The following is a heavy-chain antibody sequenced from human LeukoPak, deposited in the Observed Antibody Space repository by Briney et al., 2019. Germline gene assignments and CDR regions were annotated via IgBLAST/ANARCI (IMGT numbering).Heavy chain of an antibody. D-gene: IGHD6-19*01. V-gene: IGHV3-21*04. CDR1: GFTFSSYS. CDR3: AKDPTPATVAELFDY. J-gene: IGHJ4*02. CDR2: ISSSSSYI. Sequence: KPGGSLRLSCAASGFTFSSYSMNWVRQAPGKGLEWVSSISSSSSYIYYADSVKGRFTISRDNAKNSLYLQMNSLRAKDTAVYYCAKDPTPATVAELFDYWGQGTLVTVSS.